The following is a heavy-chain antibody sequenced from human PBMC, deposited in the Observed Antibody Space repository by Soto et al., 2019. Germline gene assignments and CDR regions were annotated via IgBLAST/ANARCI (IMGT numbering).Heavy chain of an antibody. CDR3: ARHWATVTFEDMDV. CDR1: GGSISSSSYY. V-gene: IGHV4-39*01. Sequence: SETLSLACTVSGGSISSSSYYWGWIRQPPGKGLEWIGSFYYSGSTYYNPSLKSRVTISVDTSKNQFSLKLSSVTAADTAVYYCARHWATVTFEDMDVWGKGTTVTVSS. D-gene: IGHD4-17*01. J-gene: IGHJ6*03. CDR2: FYYSGST.